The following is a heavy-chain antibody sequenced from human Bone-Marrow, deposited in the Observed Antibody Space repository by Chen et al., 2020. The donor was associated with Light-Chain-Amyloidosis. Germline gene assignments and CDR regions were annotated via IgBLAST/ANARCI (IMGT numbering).Heavy chain of an antibody. V-gene: IGHV4-4*07. Sequence: QVQLQESGPGLVKPSDTLSLTCTVSGGSIDSYFWSWIRQPAGKGLEWIGRIYTSGTANYNPSLESRVTMSVGTSKKHFSLRLTSVTAADTAVYYCARGFMTWDDATAYWRNAYDLWGQGTVVSVSS. CDR1: GGSIDSYF. CDR2: IYTSGTA. D-gene: IGHD3-9*01. J-gene: IGHJ3*01. CDR3: ARGFMTWDDATAYWRNAYDL.